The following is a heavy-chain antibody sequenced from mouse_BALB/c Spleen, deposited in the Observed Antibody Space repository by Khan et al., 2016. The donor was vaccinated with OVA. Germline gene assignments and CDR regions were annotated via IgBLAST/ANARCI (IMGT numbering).Heavy chain of an antibody. CDR2: ISYSGFT. CDR1: DYSITSGYA. D-gene: IGHD1-1*01. Sequence: EVQLQESGPGLVKPSQSLSLTCTVTDYSITSGYAWNWIRQFPGNKLEWMGYISYSGFTNYNPSLKSRISITRDTSKNQFFLQLSSVTSEDTATYCCARSNYYGYYFDYWGQGATLTVSS. V-gene: IGHV3-2*02. J-gene: IGHJ2*01. CDR3: ARSNYYGYYFDY.